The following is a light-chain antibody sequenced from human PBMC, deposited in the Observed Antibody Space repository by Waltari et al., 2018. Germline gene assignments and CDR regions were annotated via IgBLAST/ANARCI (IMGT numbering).Light chain of an antibody. Sequence: QSALTQPASASGSPGQSITISCTGTRSDVGGYNYVSWYQQYPGQAPQRMIYEVSYRPSGISNRVSGSKSGNPATLTISGLQAEDEADYYCSSYTSTKTGVFGTGTKVTVL. CDR1: RSDVGGYNY. CDR2: EVS. V-gene: IGLV2-14*01. J-gene: IGLJ1*01. CDR3: SSYTSTKTGV.